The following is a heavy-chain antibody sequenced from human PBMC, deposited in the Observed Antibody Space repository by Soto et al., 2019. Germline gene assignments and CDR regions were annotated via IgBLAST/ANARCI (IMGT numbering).Heavy chain of an antibody. J-gene: IGHJ4*02. D-gene: IGHD6-6*01. Sequence: SETLSLTCTVSGGSISSGGYYWSWIRQHPGKGREWIGYIYYSGSTNYNPTLKSPVTISVDTSKNQFSLKPSTAAAADTALYDCAGSYGSSWFFDYWGQGTLVTVSS. CDR3: AGSYGSSWFFDY. CDR2: IYYSGST. V-gene: IGHV4-61*08. CDR1: GGSISSGGYY.